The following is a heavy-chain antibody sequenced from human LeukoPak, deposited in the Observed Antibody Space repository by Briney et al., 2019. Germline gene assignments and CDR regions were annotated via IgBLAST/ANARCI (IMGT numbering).Heavy chain of an antibody. D-gene: IGHD4-17*01. CDR2: ISDSGST. J-gene: IGHJ4*02. CDR3: ARDGPTGFDY. Sequence: SETLSLTCTVSGGSMNNYYWSWIRQAPGKGLEWIGYISDSGSTNYNPSLRSRVTISVDTSKNQFSLKLSSVTAADTAVYYCARDGPTGFDYWGQGTLVTVSS. CDR1: GGSMNNYY. V-gene: IGHV4-59*12.